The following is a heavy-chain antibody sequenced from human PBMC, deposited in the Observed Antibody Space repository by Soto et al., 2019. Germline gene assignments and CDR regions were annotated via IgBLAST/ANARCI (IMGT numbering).Heavy chain of an antibody. CDR1: GYSFTSYW. J-gene: IGHJ3*02. V-gene: IGHV5-51*01. CDR2: IYPGDSDT. CDR3: ARPGLEYSSSYDAFDI. D-gene: IGHD6-6*01. Sequence: GESLKISCKGAGYSFTSYWIGWVRQTPGKCLEGMGTIYPGDSDTRYSSSFQGQVTISADKYISSAYLEWSSVKASETAMYYCARPGLEYSSSYDAFDIWGQGTMVTVSS.